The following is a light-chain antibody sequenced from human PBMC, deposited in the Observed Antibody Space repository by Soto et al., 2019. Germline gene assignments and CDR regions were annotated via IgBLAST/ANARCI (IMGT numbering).Light chain of an antibody. V-gene: IGLV1-40*01. CDR3: QSYDTSLSGFYV. J-gene: IGLJ1*01. CDR2: DNN. CDR1: SSNIGAGYN. Sequence: QSVLTQPPSVSGAPGQRVSISCTGSSSNIGAGYNVHWYQQLPGTAPKLLIYDNNNRPSGVPDRFSGSKSGTSASLAITGLQAEVEADYYCQSYDTSLSGFYVFGTGTKHTVL.